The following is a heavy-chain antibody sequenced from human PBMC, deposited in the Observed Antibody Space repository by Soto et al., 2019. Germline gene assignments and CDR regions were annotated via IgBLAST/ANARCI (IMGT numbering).Heavy chain of an antibody. CDR3: AREKPTRDCSGGSCYRSYYYYMDV. CDR1: GFTFSDYY. CDR2: ISSSGSTI. V-gene: IGHV3-11*01. Sequence: GGSLRLSCAASGFTFSDYYMSWIRQAPGKGLEWVSYISSSGSTIYYADSVKGRFTISRDNAKNSLYLQMNSLRAEDTAVYYCAREKPTRDCSGGSCYRSYYYYMDVWGKGTTVTVSS. D-gene: IGHD2-15*01. J-gene: IGHJ6*03.